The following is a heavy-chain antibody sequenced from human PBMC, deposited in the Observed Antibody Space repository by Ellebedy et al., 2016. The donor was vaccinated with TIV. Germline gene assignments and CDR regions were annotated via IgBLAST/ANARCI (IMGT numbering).Heavy chain of an antibody. D-gene: IGHD6-13*01. CDR1: GGSISSYY. J-gene: IGHJ4*02. CDR2: IYYSGST. V-gene: IGHV4-59*08. Sequence: SETLSLXCTVSGGSISSYYWSWIRQPPGKGLEWIGYIYYSGSTNYNPSLKSRVTISVDTSKNQFSLKLSSVTAADTAVYYCARHGIAAAGFVDYWGQGTLVTVSS. CDR3: ARHGIAAAGFVDY.